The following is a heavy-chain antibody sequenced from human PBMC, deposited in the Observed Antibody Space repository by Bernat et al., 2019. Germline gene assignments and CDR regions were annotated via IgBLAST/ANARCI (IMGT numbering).Heavy chain of an antibody. Sequence: QVQLVQSGAEVKKPGASVKVSCKASGYTFTSYDINWVRQATGQGLEWMGWMNPNSGNTGYAQKFQGRVTMTRNTSISTAYMELSSLRSEDTAVYYCARGRRLLEWLADYYYMDVWGKGTTVTVSS. CDR2: MNPNSGNT. CDR3: ARGRRLLEWLADYYYMDV. D-gene: IGHD3-3*01. V-gene: IGHV1-8*01. CDR1: GYTFTSYD. J-gene: IGHJ6*03.